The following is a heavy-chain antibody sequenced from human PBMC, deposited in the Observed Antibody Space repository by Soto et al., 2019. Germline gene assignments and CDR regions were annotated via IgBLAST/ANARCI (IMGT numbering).Heavy chain of an antibody. CDR2: TRNKANSYTT. V-gene: IGHV3-72*01. J-gene: IGHJ4*02. Sequence: GSLRLSCAASGFTFSDHYMDWVRQAPGKGLEWVGRTRNKANSYTTEYAASVKGRFTISRDDSKNSLYLQMNSLKTEDTAVYYCARVGFRYSSGWSIDFWGQGTLVTVSS. CDR3: ARVGFRYSSGWSIDF. CDR1: GFTFSDHY. D-gene: IGHD6-19*01.